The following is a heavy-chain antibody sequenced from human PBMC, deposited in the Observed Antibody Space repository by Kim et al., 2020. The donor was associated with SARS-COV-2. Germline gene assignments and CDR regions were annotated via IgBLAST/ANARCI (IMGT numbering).Heavy chain of an antibody. Sequence: SETLSLTCTVSGGSVSSGSYYWSWIRQPPGKGLEWIGYIYYSGSTNYNPSLKSRVTISVDTSKNQFSLKLSSVTAADTAVYYCAVTVARAFDIWGQGTMVTVSS. CDR3: AVTVARAFDI. D-gene: IGHD6-19*01. V-gene: IGHV4-61*01. J-gene: IGHJ3*02. CDR2: IYYSGST. CDR1: GGSVSSGSYY.